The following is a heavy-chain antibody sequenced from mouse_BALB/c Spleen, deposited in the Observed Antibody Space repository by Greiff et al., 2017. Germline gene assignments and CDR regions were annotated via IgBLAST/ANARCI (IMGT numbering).Heavy chain of an antibody. CDR1: GFTFSSFG. Sequence: EVKVVESGGGLVQPGGSRKLSCAASGFTFSSFGMHWVRQAPEKGLEWVAYISSGSSTIYYADTVKGRFTISRDNPKNTLFLQMTSLRSEDTAMYYCARGGSSLYWYFDVWGAGTTVTVSS. D-gene: IGHD1-1*01. V-gene: IGHV5-17*02. J-gene: IGHJ1*01. CDR3: ARGGSSLYWYFDV. CDR2: ISSGSSTI.